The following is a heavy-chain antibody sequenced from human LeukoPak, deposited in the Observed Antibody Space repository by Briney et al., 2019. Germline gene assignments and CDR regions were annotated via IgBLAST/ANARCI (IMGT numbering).Heavy chain of an antibody. CDR1: GASVSSGGYF. Sequence: SETLSLTCTVAGASVSSGGYFWNWIRQSPGKGLEWIGYIEYSGSTNYDPSFKSRVTISDDTSKNQISLRLTSVSFADTAIYFCARAAGGSRFNYFDYWGQGTLVTVAS. V-gene: IGHV4-61*08. CDR2: IEYSGST. CDR3: ARAAGGSRFNYFDY. J-gene: IGHJ4*02. D-gene: IGHD6-13*01.